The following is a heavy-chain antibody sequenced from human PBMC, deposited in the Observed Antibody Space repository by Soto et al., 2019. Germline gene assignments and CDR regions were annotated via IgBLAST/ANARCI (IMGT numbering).Heavy chain of an antibody. CDR2: IYHSGST. J-gene: IGHJ4*02. V-gene: IGHV4-39*07. CDR3: ARTPAYCGGDCYPGPFDY. D-gene: IGHD2-21*02. CDR1: GGSFSSSNDY. Sequence: SETLSLTCTVSGGSFSSSNDYWVWIRQPPGKGLEWVGCIYHSGSTYYNPSLKSRVTISVDRSKNQFSLKLSSVTAADTAVYYCARTPAYCGGDCYPGPFDYWGQGTLVTVSS.